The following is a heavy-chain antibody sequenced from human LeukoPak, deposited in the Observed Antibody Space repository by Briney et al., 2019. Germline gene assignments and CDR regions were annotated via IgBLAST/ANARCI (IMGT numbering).Heavy chain of an antibody. CDR3: ARDHGCSGGSCHSFVHHDAFDI. CDR2: IYTSGST. Sequence: SETLSLTCTVSGGSISSYYWSWIRQPAGKGLEWIGRIYTSGSTNYNPSLKSRVTMSVDTSKNQFSLKLSSVTAADTAVYYCARDHGCSGGSCHSFVHHDAFDIWGQGTMVTVSS. CDR1: GGSISSYY. V-gene: IGHV4-4*07. J-gene: IGHJ3*02. D-gene: IGHD2-15*01.